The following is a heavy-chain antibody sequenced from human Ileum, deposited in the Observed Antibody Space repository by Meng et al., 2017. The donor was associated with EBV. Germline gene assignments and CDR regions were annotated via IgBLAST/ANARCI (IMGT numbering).Heavy chain of an antibody. CDR3: ARGRGYGDYGSLY. CDR2: INHSGST. Sequence: QGELKQGGAGLLKPSETLSLPCAVYGGSFSGYYWSWIRQPPGKGLEWIGEINHSGSTNYNPSLKSRVTISVDTSKNQFSLKLSSVTAADTAVYYCARGRGYGDYGSLYWGQGTLVTVSS. CDR1: GGSFSGYY. J-gene: IGHJ4*02. V-gene: IGHV4-34*01. D-gene: IGHD4-17*01.